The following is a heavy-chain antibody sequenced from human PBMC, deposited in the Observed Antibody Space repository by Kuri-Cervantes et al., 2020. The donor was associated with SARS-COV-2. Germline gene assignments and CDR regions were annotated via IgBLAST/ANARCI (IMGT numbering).Heavy chain of an antibody. CDR2: IIPIFGTA. V-gene: IGHV1-69*13. D-gene: IGHD3-16*01. J-gene: IGHJ4*02. CDR3: ASLGDAGDLSPPFDY. Sequence: SGKVSCKASGGTFSSYAISWVRQAPGQGLEWMGGIIPIFGTANYAQKFQGRVTITADEPTSTAYMELSSLRSEDTAVYYCASLGDAGDLSPPFDYWGQGTLVTVSS. CDR1: GGTFSSYA.